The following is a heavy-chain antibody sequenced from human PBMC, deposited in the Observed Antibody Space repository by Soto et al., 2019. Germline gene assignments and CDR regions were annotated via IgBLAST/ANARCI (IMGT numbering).Heavy chain of an antibody. Sequence: SLRLSCAASGFTFSSYSMHWVRQAPGKGLEWVAVISYDGSNKYYADSVKGRFTISRDNSKNTLYLQMNSLRAEDTAVYYCAKGRDGYNYGFDYWGQGTLVTVSS. D-gene: IGHD5-12*01. V-gene: IGHV3-30*18. J-gene: IGHJ4*02. CDR1: GFTFSSYS. CDR3: AKGRDGYNYGFDY. CDR2: ISYDGSNK.